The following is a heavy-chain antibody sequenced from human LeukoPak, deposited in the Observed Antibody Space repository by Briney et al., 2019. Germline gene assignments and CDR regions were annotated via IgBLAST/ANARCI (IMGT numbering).Heavy chain of an antibody. CDR3: AIGERFIDAFEF. Sequence: GRSLRLSCAASGFHFSNYVMTWVRQAPGKGLEWVSGISGSGGKTYYADSVTGRFTISRDNSKNTLHLQMNSLKDEDTAVYYCAIGERFIDAFEFWGQGTVVTVSS. V-gene: IGHV3-23*01. CDR1: GFHFSNYV. CDR2: ISGSGGKT. J-gene: IGHJ3*01.